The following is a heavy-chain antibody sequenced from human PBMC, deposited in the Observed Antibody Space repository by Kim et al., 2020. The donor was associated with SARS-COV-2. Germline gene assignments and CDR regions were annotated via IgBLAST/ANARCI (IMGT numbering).Heavy chain of an antibody. J-gene: IGHJ3*02. CDR2: INHSGGT. CDR1: GGSFSGYY. Sequence: SETLSLTCAVDGGSFSGYYWSWIRQPPGKGLQWIGEINHSGGTNYNPSLKSRVTMSVDTSKNQFSLKLSSVTAADTAVYYCARVPYYYDSIDYYVAFDIWGQGTMVTVSS. V-gene: IGHV4-34*01. CDR3: ARVPYYYDSIDYYVAFDI. D-gene: IGHD3-22*01.